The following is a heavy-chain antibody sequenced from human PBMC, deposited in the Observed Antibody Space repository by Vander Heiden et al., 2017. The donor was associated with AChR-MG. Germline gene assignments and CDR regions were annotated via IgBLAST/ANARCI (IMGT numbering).Heavy chain of an antibody. Sequence: EVQLVESGGGLVQPGRSLRLSCSASGFTFDDYAMHWVRQGPGKGLEWVSGISWNSGSIGYADSVKGRFTISRDNAKNSLYLQMNSLRAEDTALYYCAKQLSGYDGFDYWGQGTLVTVSS. D-gene: IGHD5-12*01. CDR1: GFTFDDYA. J-gene: IGHJ4*02. V-gene: IGHV3-9*01. CDR2: ISWNSGSI. CDR3: AKQLSGYDGFDY.